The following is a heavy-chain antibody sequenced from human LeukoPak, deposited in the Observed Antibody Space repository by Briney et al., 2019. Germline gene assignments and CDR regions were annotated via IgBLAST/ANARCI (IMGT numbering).Heavy chain of an antibody. J-gene: IGHJ6*02. CDR1: GGSFSGYY. V-gene: IGHV4-34*01. CDR2: INHSGST. Sequence: PSETLSLTCAVCGGSFSGYYWSWIRQPPGKGLEWIGEINHSGSTNYNPSLKSRVTISVDTSKNQFSLKLSSVTAADTAVYYCARGLRYYDILTGYYLDYYYYGMDVWGQGTTVTVSS. D-gene: IGHD3-9*01. CDR3: ARGLRYYDILTGYYLDYYYYGMDV.